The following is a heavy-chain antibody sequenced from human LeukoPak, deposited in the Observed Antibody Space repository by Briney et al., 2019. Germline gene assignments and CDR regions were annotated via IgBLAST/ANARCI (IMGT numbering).Heavy chain of an antibody. D-gene: IGHD2-2*01. CDR1: GDSISSSSYY. V-gene: IGHV4-39*01. CDR3: ARQEVYCSSTSCYARGYSYGTFFDY. J-gene: IGHJ4*02. Sequence: NSSETLSLTCTVSGDSISSSSYYWGWIRQPPGKGLEWIGTIYYSGSTYYNPSLKSRVTISVDTSKNQFSLKLSSVTAADTAVYYCARQEVYCSSTSCYARGYSYGTFFDYWGQGTLVTASS. CDR2: IYYSGST.